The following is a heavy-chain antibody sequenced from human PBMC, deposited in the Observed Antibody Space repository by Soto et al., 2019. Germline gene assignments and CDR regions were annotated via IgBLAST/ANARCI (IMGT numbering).Heavy chain of an antibody. CDR1: GFTFNNHA. CDR3: ARKVLGSTTRADYWYFDL. V-gene: IGHV3-23*01. D-gene: IGHD3-16*01. CDR2: ISGGGDRT. Sequence: EVQLLESGGGLVQPGGSLRLSCVGSGFTFNNHAMNWVRQAPGKGLEWVSGISGGGDRTFDADSVKGRFTISRDNSKNTVNLQMNSLRADDTAVYYCARKVLGSTTRADYWYFDLWGRGTLVTVSS. J-gene: IGHJ2*01.